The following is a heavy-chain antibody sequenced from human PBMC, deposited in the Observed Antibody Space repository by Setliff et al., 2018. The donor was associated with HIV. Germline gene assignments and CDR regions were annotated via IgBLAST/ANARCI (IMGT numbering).Heavy chain of an antibody. J-gene: IGHJ4*02. Sequence: SETLSLTCAVYGGSFSGYYWSWIRQPPGKGLEWIGEINHSGTTNYNPSLKSRVTISVDTSKNQFSLKLNSVTAADTAVYYCARLGMVRGVILAYFDYWGQGTLVTVSS. V-gene: IGHV4-34*01. CDR1: GGSFSGYY. D-gene: IGHD3-10*01. CDR3: ARLGMVRGVILAYFDY. CDR2: INHSGTT.